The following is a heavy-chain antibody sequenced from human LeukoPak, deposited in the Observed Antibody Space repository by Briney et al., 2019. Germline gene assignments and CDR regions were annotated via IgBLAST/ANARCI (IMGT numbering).Heavy chain of an antibody. J-gene: IGHJ4*02. CDR1: GGSISSSSYY. D-gene: IGHD5-18*01. V-gene: IGHV4-39*01. CDR2: IYYSGST. CDR3: AREGYSYGFSYFDY. Sequence: SETLSLTCTVSGGSISSSSYYWGWIRQPPGKGLEWIGSIYYSGSTYYNPSLKSRVTISVDTSKNQFSLKLSSVTAADTAVYYCAREGYSYGFSYFDYWGQGTLVTVSS.